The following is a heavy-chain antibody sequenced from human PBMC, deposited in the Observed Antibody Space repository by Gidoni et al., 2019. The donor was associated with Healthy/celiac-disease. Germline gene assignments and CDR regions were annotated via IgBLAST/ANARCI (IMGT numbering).Heavy chain of an antibody. CDR1: GFTFSSYA. J-gene: IGHJ6*02. V-gene: IGHV3-30*01. D-gene: IGHD6-13*01. Sequence: QVQLVESGGGVVQPGRSLRLSCAASGFTFSSYAMHWVRQAPGKGLEWVAVISYDGSNKYYADSVKGRFTISRDNSKNTLYLQMNSLRAEDTAVYYCARDVVPGAAAGYYYYGMDVWGQGTTVTVSS. CDR3: ARDVVPGAAAGYYYYGMDV. CDR2: ISYDGSNK.